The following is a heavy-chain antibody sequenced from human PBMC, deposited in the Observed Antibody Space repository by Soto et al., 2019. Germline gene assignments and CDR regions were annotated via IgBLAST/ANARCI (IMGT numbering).Heavy chain of an antibody. Sequence: AASVKVSCKASGYTFTSYGISWVRQAPGQGLEWMGWISAYNGNTNYAQKLQGRVTMTTDTSTSTAYMELRSLRSDDTAVYYCARDKITGNYLLHVYYYYYGMDVWGQGTTVTVSS. CDR2: ISAYNGNT. D-gene: IGHD1-20*01. CDR1: GYTFTSYG. CDR3: ARDKITGNYLLHVYYYYYGMDV. J-gene: IGHJ6*02. V-gene: IGHV1-18*04.